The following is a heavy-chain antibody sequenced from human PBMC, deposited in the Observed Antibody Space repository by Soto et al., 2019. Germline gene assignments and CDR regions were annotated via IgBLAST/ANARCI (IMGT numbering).Heavy chain of an antibody. CDR2: ISSSSSYI. V-gene: IGHV3-21*01. D-gene: IGHD6-13*01. CDR1: GFTFSSYS. J-gene: IGHJ4*02. CDR3: ASASSSWYYFDY. Sequence: GGSLRLSCAASGFTFSSYSMNWVRQAPGKGLEWVSSISSSSSYIYYADSVKGRFTISRDNAKNSLYLQMNSLRAEDTAVYYCASASSSWYYFDYWGQGTLVTVSS.